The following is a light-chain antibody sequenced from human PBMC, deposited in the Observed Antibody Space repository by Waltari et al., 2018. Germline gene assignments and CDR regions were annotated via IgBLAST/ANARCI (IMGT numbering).Light chain of an antibody. Sequence: QSALTQPAAMSGSPGQSITMSCTGTSADIGIYNYVSWYQHHPGEAPKLIIFDVTKRPSGISDRCSGSKAGNTASLTISGLQTEDEGHYYCSSHTTTSTLVFGGGTKLTVL. CDR3: SSHTTTSTLV. CDR2: DVT. J-gene: IGLJ2*01. V-gene: IGLV2-14*03. CDR1: SADIGIYNY.